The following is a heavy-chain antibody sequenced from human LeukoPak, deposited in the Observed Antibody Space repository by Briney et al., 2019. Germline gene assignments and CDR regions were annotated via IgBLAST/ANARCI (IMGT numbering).Heavy chain of an antibody. V-gene: IGHV4-30-4*08. Sequence: SETLSLTCTVSGGSISSGAYYWSWIRQPPGKGLEWIGYIYYSGSTYYNPSLKSRVTISVDTSKNQFSLKLSSVTAADTAVYYCAGWRYSSGWQLYYYYMDVWGKGTTVTVSS. J-gene: IGHJ6*03. CDR3: AGWRYSSGWQLYYYYMDV. CDR1: GGSISSGAYY. D-gene: IGHD6-19*01. CDR2: IYYSGST.